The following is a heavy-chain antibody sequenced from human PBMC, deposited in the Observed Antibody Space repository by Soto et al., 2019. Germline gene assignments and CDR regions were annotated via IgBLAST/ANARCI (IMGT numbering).Heavy chain of an antibody. CDR2: MNPNSGNT. D-gene: IGHD1-26*01. CDR1: GYTFTSYD. V-gene: IGHV1-8*01. J-gene: IGHJ5*02. Sequence: ASVKVSCKASGYTFTSYDINWVRQATGQGLEWMGWMNPNSGNTGYAQKFQGRVTMTRNTSISTAYMELSSLRSEDTAVYYCARPGRGLTEVDPWGQGTLVTVSS. CDR3: ARPGRGLTEVDP.